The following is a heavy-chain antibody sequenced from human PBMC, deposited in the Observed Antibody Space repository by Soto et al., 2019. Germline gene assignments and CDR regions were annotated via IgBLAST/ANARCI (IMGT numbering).Heavy chain of an antibody. CDR1: GGSISSGNYY. CDR3: ATMGTPVTGLYYFDY. V-gene: IGHV4-30-4*01. D-gene: IGHD4-17*01. J-gene: IGHJ4*02. Sequence: TSETLSLTCTVSGGSISSGNYYWSWIRQPPGKGLEWIGFISYSGTTHYSASLRSRVSISVDTSKNQFSLDLSSVTAADTAVYYCATMGTPVTGLYYFDYWGQVTLVTVSS. CDR2: ISYSGTT.